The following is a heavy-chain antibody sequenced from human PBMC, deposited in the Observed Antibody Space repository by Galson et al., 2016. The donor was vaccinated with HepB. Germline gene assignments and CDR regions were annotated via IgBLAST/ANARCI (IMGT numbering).Heavy chain of an antibody. CDR3: ARPGQRVAAMDWYFDL. V-gene: IGHV1-18*01. Sequence: SVKVSCKASGYPFANFIITWLRQAPGQGLEWMGWVSGYNGYTHYARRLQARVTMTADTSTNTTLMEMRSMTSDETALCYCARPGQRVAAMDWYFDLWVRGTLVTVSS. J-gene: IGHJ2*01. D-gene: IGHD6-6*01. CDR1: GYPFANFI. CDR2: VSGYNGYT.